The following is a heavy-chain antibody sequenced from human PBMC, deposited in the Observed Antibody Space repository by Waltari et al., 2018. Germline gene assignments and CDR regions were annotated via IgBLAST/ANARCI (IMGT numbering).Heavy chain of an antibody. V-gene: IGHV3-33*01. D-gene: IGHD5-18*01. Sequence: QAQLVESGGGVVQPGRSLRLSCAASGFTFSSYGMHWVRQAPGKGLEWGAFIWFDGSNKYYADSVKGRFTISRDNSKNTLYLQMNNLRAEDTAVYYCARDQERGYSYGYGFDYWGQGTLVTVSS. CDR3: ARDQERGYSYGYGFDY. CDR2: IWFDGSNK. J-gene: IGHJ4*02. CDR1: GFTFSSYG.